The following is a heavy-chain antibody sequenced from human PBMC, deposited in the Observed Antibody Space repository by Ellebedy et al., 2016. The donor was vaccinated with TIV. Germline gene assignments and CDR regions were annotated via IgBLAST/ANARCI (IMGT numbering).Heavy chain of an antibody. CDR2: IDPSDSYT. D-gene: IGHD2-8*01. V-gene: IGHV5-10-1*01. CDR3: ARLEGSGYCTNGVCYPFDL. Sequence: GESLKISCKGSGYSFTSYWISWVRQMPGKGLEWMGRIDPSDSYTNYSPSFQGHVTISADKSISTAYLQWSSLKASDTAMYYCARLEGSGYCTNGVCYPFDLWGRGTLVTVSS. CDR1: GYSFTSYW. J-gene: IGHJ2*01.